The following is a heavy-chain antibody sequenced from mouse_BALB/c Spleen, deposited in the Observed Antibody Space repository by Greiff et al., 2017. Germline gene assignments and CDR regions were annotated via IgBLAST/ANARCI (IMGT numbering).Heavy chain of an antibody. D-gene: IGHD2-1*01. V-gene: IGHV1-37*01. CDR2: INPYNGDT. J-gene: IGHJ4*01. CDR1: GYSFTGYF. Sequence: DVKLVESGPELVKPGASVKISCKASGYSFTGYFMNWVKQSHGKSLEWIGRINPYNGDTFYNQKFKGKATLTVDKSSSTAHMELLSLTSEDSAVYYWGKGGNYYAMDDWGQGTSVTVSS. CDR3: GKGGNYYAMDD.